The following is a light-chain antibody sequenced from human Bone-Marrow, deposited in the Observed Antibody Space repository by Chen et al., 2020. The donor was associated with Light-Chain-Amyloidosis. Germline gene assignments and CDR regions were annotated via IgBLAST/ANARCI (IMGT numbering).Light chain of an antibody. CDR2: DES. CDR1: NIGSTS. CDR3: QVWDRSSDRPV. J-gene: IGLJ3*02. V-gene: IGLV3-21*03. Sequence: SYVLTQPSSVSVAPGKTATIACGGNNIGSTSVHWYQQTPGQAPLLVVYDESDRPSGIPERLSGSNSGNTATLTISRVEAGDEADYYCQVWDRSSDRPVFGGGTKLTVL.